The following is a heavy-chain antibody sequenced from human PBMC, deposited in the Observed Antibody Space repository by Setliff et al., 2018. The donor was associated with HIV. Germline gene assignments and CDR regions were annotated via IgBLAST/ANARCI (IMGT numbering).Heavy chain of an antibody. CDR2: IYYTGTT. J-gene: IGHJ5*02. CDR3: ARGLWFGGSYWFDP. Sequence: PSETLSLTCTVSGVSGGSISSHYWNWIRQPPGKGLEWIGDIYYTGTTKNNPSLKSRVTMSIDTPKNQFSLKLSSVTAADTAVYYCARGLWFGGSYWFDPWGQGTLVTVSS. V-gene: IGHV4-59*11. D-gene: IGHD3-10*01. CDR1: GGSISSHY.